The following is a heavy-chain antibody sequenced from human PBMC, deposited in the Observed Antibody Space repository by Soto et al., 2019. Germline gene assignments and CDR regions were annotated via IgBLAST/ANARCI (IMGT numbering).Heavy chain of an antibody. CDR1: GYSFTSYD. D-gene: IGHD1-1*01. CDR2: MNPNSGYT. V-gene: IGHV1-8*01. J-gene: IGHJ3*01. CDR3: ARASRQLVKAFDV. Sequence: QAQLVQSGAEVKSPGASVTVSCKSSGYSFTSYDIHWVRQAAGQGLEWMGRMNPNSGYTAYAQKFQGRVTMTRDTSKRTAFLDLSTLRSEDAAVYFCARASRQLVKAFDVWGQGTLLIVSS.